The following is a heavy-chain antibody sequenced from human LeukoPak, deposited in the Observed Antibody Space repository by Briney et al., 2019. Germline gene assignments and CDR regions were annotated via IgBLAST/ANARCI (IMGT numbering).Heavy chain of an antibody. Sequence: GRSLRLSCAASGFTFSNYGMHWVRQAPGKGPEWVALIWHDGSQKNYADSVKGRFTISRDNSKNTLYLQMNSLRAEDTAIYYCANNFDYWGQGTLVTVSS. CDR3: ANNFDY. CDR2: IWHDGSQK. CDR1: GFTFSNYG. V-gene: IGHV3-33*06. J-gene: IGHJ4*02.